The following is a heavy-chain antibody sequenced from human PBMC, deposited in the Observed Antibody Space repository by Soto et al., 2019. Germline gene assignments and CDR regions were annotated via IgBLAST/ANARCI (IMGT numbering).Heavy chain of an antibody. CDR2: IIPIFGTA. CDR1: GGTFSSYA. D-gene: IGHD3-22*01. V-gene: IGHV1-69*13. Sequence: ASVKVSCKASGGTFSSYAISWVRQAPGQGLEWMGGIIPIFGTANYAQKFQGRVTITADESTSTAYMELSSLRSEDTAVYYCARDRYYYDSSGYYYYFDYWGQGTLVTVSS. CDR3: ARDRYYYDSSGYYYYFDY. J-gene: IGHJ4*02.